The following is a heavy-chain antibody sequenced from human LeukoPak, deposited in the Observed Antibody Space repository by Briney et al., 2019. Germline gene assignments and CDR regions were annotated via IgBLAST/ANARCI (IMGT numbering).Heavy chain of an antibody. D-gene: IGHD3-16*01. V-gene: IGHV3-74*01. CDR2: INSDGSST. Sequence: GGSLRLSCAASGFTFSSYWMQWVRQAPGKGLVWVSRINSDGSSTSYADSVKGRITISRDNAKNTLYLQMNSLRAEDTAVYYCTGGYYYYGVDVWGQGTTVTVSS. CDR3: TGGYYYYGVDV. CDR1: GFTFSSYW. J-gene: IGHJ6*02.